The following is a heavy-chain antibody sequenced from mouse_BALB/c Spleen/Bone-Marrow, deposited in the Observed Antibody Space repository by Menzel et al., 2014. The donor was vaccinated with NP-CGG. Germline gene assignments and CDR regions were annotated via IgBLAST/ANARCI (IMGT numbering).Heavy chain of an antibody. Sequence: SGAELVKPGASVKLSCTASGFNIKDTYMHWVKQRPEQGLEWIGRIDPANGNTKYDPKFQGKATITADTSSNTAYLQLSSLTSEDAAVYYCARYYYGSSYFDYRGQGTTLTVSS. CDR3: ARYYYGSSYFDY. D-gene: IGHD1-1*01. CDR1: GFNIKDTY. CDR2: IDPANGNT. V-gene: IGHV14-3*02. J-gene: IGHJ2*01.